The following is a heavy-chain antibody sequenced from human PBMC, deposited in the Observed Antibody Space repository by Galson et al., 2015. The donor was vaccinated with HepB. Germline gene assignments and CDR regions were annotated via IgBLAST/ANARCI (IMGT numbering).Heavy chain of an antibody. J-gene: IGHJ4*02. CDR2: ISPYNGNT. CDR1: GYSFTTYG. D-gene: IGHD1-26*01. CDR3: SRNRWEIVVAPSAPDF. V-gene: IGHV1-18*04. Sequence: SVKVSCKASGYSFTTYGFSWMRQAPGEGLEWLGWISPYNGNTHFAQQFVGRVSLTTNTSTATAYMELNSLRAEDTAVYFCSRNRWEIVVAPSAPDFWGQGTLVTVSS.